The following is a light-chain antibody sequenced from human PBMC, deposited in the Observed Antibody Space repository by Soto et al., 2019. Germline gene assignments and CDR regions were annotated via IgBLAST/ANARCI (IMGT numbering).Light chain of an antibody. CDR1: QSVRSSY. J-gene: IGKJ2*01. Sequence: EIVLTQSPGTLSLSPGERATLSCRASQSVRSSYLAWYHQKPGQPPRLLIFGASNRATGIPDRFSGSESGTDFTLTISRLEPEEFAVYYCQQYDSSPYTFGQGTRLEI. V-gene: IGKV3-20*01. CDR2: GAS. CDR3: QQYDSSPYT.